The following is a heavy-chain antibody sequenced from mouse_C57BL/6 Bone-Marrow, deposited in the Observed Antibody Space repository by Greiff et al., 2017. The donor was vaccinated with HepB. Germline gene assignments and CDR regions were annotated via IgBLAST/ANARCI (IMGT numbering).Heavy chain of an antibody. D-gene: IGHD2-10*01. V-gene: IGHV3-6*01. CDR3: ARGAYFLAWFAY. Sequence: ESGPGLVKPSQSLSLTCSVTGYSITSGYYWNWIRQFPGTKLEWMGYISYDGSNNYNPSLKNRISITRDTSKNQFFLKLNSVTTEDTATYYCARGAYFLAWFAYWGQGTLVTVSA. CDR2: ISYDGSN. J-gene: IGHJ3*01. CDR1: GYSITSGYY.